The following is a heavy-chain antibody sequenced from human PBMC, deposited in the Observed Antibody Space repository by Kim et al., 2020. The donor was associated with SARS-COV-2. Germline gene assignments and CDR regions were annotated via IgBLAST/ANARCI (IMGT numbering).Heavy chain of an antibody. J-gene: IGHJ5*02. CDR1: GFTFSSYA. CDR3: AKERRIAVAGTRWFDP. CDR2: ISGSGGST. V-gene: IGHV3-23*01. D-gene: IGHD6-19*01. Sequence: GGSLRLSCAASGFTFSSYAMSWVRQAPGKGLEWVSAISGSGGSTYYADSVKGRFTISRDNSKNTLYLQMNSLRAEDTAVYYCAKERRIAVAGTRWFDPWGQGTLVTVSS.